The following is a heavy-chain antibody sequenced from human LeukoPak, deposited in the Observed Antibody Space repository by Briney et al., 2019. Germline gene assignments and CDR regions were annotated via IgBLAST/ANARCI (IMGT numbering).Heavy chain of an antibody. V-gene: IGHV1-58*02. CDR2: ILVGSGDT. Sequence: GASVKVSCKASGYTFTNYGISWVRQAPGQGLEWIGWILVGSGDTNYAQKFQQRVTITRDMSTSTAYMELSSLRSEDTAVYYCTADPYYDSSGPPRWFDPWGQGTLVTVSS. CDR1: GYTFTNYG. J-gene: IGHJ5*02. D-gene: IGHD3-22*01. CDR3: TADPYYDSSGPPRWFDP.